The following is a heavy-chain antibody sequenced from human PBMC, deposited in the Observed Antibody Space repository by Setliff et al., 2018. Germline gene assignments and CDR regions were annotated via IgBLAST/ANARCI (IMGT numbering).Heavy chain of an antibody. CDR2: INTNTGNP. V-gene: IGHV7-4-1*02. CDR3: ARASRFATIVWKDDYYMDV. J-gene: IGHJ6*03. Sequence: GASVKVSCKASGYSFSTYAMSWIRQAPGQGLEWMGWINTNTGNPSYAQGFTGRFVFSLDTSVSTAYLQISSLKPEDTAMYYCARASRFATIVWKDDYYMDVWGKGTTVTVSS. D-gene: IGHD1-1*01. CDR1: GYSFSTYA.